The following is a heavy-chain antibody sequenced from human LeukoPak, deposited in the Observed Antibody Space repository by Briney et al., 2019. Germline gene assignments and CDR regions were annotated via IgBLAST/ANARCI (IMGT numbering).Heavy chain of an antibody. J-gene: IGHJ5*02. CDR1: GFTFSSYG. CDR2: IWYDGSYK. D-gene: IGHD6-13*01. CDR3: ARDTLIAAPKTGTVTRIGWFDT. V-gene: IGHV3-33*01. Sequence: GGSLRLSCAASGFTFSSYGIHWVRQAPGKGLEWVAVIWYDGSYKSYGDSVKGRFTISRDNSKNTLFLQMNSLRADDTAVYYCARDTLIAAPKTGTVTRIGWFDTWGQGTLVTVSS.